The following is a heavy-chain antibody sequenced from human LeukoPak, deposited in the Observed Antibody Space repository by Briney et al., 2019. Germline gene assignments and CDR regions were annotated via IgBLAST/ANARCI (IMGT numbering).Heavy chain of an antibody. CDR2: ISGTSSGT. CDR1: GFTFSNYA. CDR3: VKDRTTVTASWG. J-gene: IGHJ4*02. V-gene: IGHV3-23*01. Sequence: GGSLRLSCAASGFTFSNYAMSWVRQAPGKGLEWVSTISGTSSGTYYTDSVKGRFTISRDNSKNTLYLQMNGLKAEDTALYYCVKDRTTVTASWGWGQGTLITVSS. D-gene: IGHD4-17*01.